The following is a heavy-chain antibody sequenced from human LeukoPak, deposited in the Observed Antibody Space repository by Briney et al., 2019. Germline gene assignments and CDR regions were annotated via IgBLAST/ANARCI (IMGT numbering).Heavy chain of an antibody. V-gene: IGHV4-4*07. CDR2: IYTSGST. CDR3: ARGSEWLDPGNPISNRFFHYYYMDV. D-gene: IGHD6-19*01. J-gene: IGHJ6*03. Sequence: PSETLSLTCTVSGGSISSYYWSWIRQPAGKGLEWIGRIYTSGSTNYNPSLKSRVTMSVDTSKNQFSLQLSSVTAADTAVYYCARGSEWLDPGNPISNRFFHYYYMDVWGKGTTVTISS. CDR1: GGSISSYY.